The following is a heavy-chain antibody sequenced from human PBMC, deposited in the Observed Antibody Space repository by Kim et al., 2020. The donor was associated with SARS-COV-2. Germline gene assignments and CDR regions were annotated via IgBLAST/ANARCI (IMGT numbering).Heavy chain of an antibody. Sequence: GGSLRLSCAASGFTFSDSAMTWVRQAPGTGLEWVSTITASGGSTYYADSVKGRFTVSRDNSKNMLYLQMDSLRVADTAVYYCAKRDSAYDWNDCWGQGTLVTVSS. J-gene: IGHJ4*02. D-gene: IGHD5-12*01. V-gene: IGHV3-23*01. CDR3: AKRDSAYDWNDC. CDR2: ITASGGST. CDR1: GFTFSDSA.